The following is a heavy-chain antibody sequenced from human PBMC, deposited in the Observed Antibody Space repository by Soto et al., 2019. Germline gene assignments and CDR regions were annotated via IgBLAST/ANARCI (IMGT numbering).Heavy chain of an antibody. Sequence: QVQLQESGPGLVKPSQTLSLTCTVSGGSISSGGYYWSWIRQHPGKGLEWIGYIYYSGSTYYNLSLKSRLSISVDTSKIQFSLKLSSVTAADTAMYYCAREKLAYCGGDCYGYYFDYWGQGTLVTVSS. V-gene: IGHV4-31*03. J-gene: IGHJ4*02. CDR1: GGSISSGGYY. CDR2: IYYSGST. CDR3: AREKLAYCGGDCYGYYFDY. D-gene: IGHD2-21*02.